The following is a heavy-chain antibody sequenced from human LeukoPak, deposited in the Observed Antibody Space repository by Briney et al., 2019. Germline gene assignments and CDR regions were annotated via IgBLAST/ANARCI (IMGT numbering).Heavy chain of an antibody. D-gene: IGHD3-10*01. Sequence: SETLSLTCTVSGGSISSYYWSWIRQPPGKGLEWIGYIYYSGSTNYNPSLKSRVTMSVDTSKNQFSLKLSSVTAADTAVYYCARTRLYGSGSQFDYWGQGTLVTVSS. CDR2: IYYSGST. J-gene: IGHJ4*02. CDR1: GGSISSYY. CDR3: ARTRLYGSGSQFDY. V-gene: IGHV4-59*12.